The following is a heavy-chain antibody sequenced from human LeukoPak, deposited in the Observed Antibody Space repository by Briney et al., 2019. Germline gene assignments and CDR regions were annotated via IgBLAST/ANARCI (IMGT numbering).Heavy chain of an antibody. CDR1: GGSVSSSFYY. CDR3: ANAASYSVDY. D-gene: IGHD1-26*01. V-gene: IGHV4-39*01. CDR2: MYFGGST. J-gene: IGHJ4*02. Sequence: SETLSLTCTVSGGSVSSSFYYWGWVRQPPGKGLEWIGSMYFGGSTHYNPSLKSRVTISVDTSKNQFSLKLTSVTAADTAVYYCANAASYSVDYWGQRTLVTVSS.